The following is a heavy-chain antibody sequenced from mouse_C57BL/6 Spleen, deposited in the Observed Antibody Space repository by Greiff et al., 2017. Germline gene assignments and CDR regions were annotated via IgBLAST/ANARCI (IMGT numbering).Heavy chain of an antibody. CDR3: AREGLRNFDY. D-gene: IGHD2-4*01. CDR2: IYPGSGST. J-gene: IGHJ2*01. CDR1: GYTFTSYW. V-gene: IGHV1-55*01. Sequence: QVQLQQPGAELVKPGASVKMSCKASGYTFTSYWITWVKQRPGQGLEWIGDIYPGSGSTNYNEKFKSKATLTVDKSSSTAYMQLSSLTSEDSAVYYCAREGLRNFDYWGQGTTLTVSS.